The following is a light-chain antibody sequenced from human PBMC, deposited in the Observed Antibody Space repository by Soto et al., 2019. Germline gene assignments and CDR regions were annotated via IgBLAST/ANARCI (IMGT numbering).Light chain of an antibody. CDR3: LASDDSINGNL. Sequence: QSLLTQPPSASGTPGHRVTISFSGSISDIESNTLYWYQQLPVMAPRLLIHTDDRRPSGVPDRFPASKSGTSASLDISGLKSEDEADYYCLASDDSINGNLFGTGTKVTVL. CDR2: TDD. J-gene: IGLJ1*01. V-gene: IGLV1-44*01. CDR1: ISDIESNT.